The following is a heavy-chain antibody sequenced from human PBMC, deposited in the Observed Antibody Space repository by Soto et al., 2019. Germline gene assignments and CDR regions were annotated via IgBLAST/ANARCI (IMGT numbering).Heavy chain of an antibody. J-gene: IGHJ5*02. CDR1: GFTFSDFT. Sequence: EVQLVESGGGLVQPGGSLKLSCAASGFTFSDFTIHWVRQASGKGLEWVGRTRNRGHGYATEYAASVKGRFTISRDNSKNTAYLQMNSLKADDTAVYYCARGTVTSGRWFGPWGQGTLVTVSS. D-gene: IGHD4-17*01. CDR3: ARGTVTSGRWFGP. V-gene: IGHV3-73*02. CDR2: TRNRGHGYAT.